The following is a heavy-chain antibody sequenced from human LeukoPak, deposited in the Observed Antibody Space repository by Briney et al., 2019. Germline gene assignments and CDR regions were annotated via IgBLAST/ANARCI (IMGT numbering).Heavy chain of an antibody. J-gene: IGHJ4*02. D-gene: IGHD6-13*01. CDR2: MHTSGST. Sequence: PSETLSLTCSVSGGSISNYYWSWIRQPAGKGLEWLGCMHTSGSTNYNPSLKSRVTMSLDTSKNQFSLRLSSVTAADTAVYYCAREGSSWYTNYWGQGTLVTVSS. V-gene: IGHV4-4*07. CDR3: AREGSSWYTNY. CDR1: GGSISNYY.